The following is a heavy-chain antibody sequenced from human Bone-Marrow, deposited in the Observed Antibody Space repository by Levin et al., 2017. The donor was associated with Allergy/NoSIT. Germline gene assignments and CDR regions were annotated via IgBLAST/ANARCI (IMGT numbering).Heavy chain of an antibody. V-gene: IGHV3-21*01. CDR3: VRDTGSGTPTTF. J-gene: IGHJ4*02. CDR2: ISSRSNYI. D-gene: IGHD2-15*01. Sequence: PGGSLRLSCAASGFTFSTYTMKWVRQAPGKGLEWVSSISSRSNYIYYADSLKGRFTISRDNAKNSLFLQMNSLRADDTGVYYCVRDTGSGTPTTFWGQGTLVTVSS. CDR1: GFTFSTYT.